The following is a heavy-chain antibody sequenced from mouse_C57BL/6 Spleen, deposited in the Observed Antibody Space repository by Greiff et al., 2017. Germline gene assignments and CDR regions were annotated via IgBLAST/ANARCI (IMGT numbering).Heavy chain of an antibody. CDR1: GYSFTSYY. J-gene: IGHJ4*01. Sequence: VQLQQSGPELVKPGASVKISCKASGYSFTSYYIHWVKQRPGQGLEWIGWIYPGSGNTKYNEKFKGKATLTADTSSSTAYMQLSSLTSEDSAVYYCARNDGNCLLAMDYWGQGTSVTVSS. V-gene: IGHV1-66*01. D-gene: IGHD2-3*01. CDR3: ARNDGNCLLAMDY. CDR2: IYPGSGNT.